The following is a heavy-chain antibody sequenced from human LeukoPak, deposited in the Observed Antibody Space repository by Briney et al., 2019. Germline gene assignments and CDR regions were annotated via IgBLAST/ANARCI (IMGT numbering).Heavy chain of an antibody. Sequence: WGSLRLSCAASGFTFSSYGMHWVRQAPGKGLEWVAVISYDGSNKYYADSVKGRFTISRDNSKNTLYLQMNSLRAEDTAVYYCAKDQFSHWGQGTLVTVSS. CDR2: ISYDGSNK. CDR3: AKDQFSH. CDR1: GFTFSSYG. J-gene: IGHJ4*02. V-gene: IGHV3-30*18.